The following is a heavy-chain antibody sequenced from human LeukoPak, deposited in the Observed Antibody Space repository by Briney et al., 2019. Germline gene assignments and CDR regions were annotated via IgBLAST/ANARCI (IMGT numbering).Heavy chain of an antibody. Sequence: SQTLSLTCAVSGGSISSGGYYWSWIRQHPGKGLEWIGYIYYSGSTYYNPSLKSRVTISVDTSKNQFSLKLSSVTAADTAVYYCARVDYDILTGYYWIDYRGQGTLVTVSS. CDR2: IYYSGST. D-gene: IGHD3-9*01. V-gene: IGHV4-31*11. CDR3: ARVDYDILTGYYWIDY. CDR1: GGSISSGGYY. J-gene: IGHJ4*02.